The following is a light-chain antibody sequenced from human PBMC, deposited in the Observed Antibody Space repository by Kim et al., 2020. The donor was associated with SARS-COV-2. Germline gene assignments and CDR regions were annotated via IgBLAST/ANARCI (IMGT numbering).Light chain of an antibody. CDR3: QHYNNWPYT. V-gene: IGKV3-15*01. CDR1: QTVSSN. CDR2: GAS. J-gene: IGKJ2*01. Sequence: EIVMTQSPATLSVTPGESATLSCRASQTVSSNLAWYLQKPGQAPRLLIYGASTRATGIPARFSGTGSGTEFTLTISSLQSEDFAVYYCQHYNNWPYTFGQGTKLEI.